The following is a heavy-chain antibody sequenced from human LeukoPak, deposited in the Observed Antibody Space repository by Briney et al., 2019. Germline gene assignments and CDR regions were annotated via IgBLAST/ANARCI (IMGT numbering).Heavy chain of an antibody. CDR1: GFTFSSYS. Sequence: PGGSLGLSCAASGFTFSSYSMNWVRQAPGKGLEWLSYISSSSSTMYYAGSVKGRFTISRDNAKNSLYLQMNSLRAEDTAIYYCTRVGYIDEGIDYWGQGTLVTVSS. J-gene: IGHJ4*02. V-gene: IGHV3-48*01. D-gene: IGHD5-24*01. CDR2: ISSSSSTM. CDR3: TRVGYIDEGIDY.